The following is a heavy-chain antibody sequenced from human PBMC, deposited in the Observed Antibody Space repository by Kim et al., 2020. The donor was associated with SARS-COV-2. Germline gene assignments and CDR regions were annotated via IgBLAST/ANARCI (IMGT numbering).Heavy chain of an antibody. CDR3: ASSDYDFWSGYFVY. Sequence: GGSLRLSCAASGFTFSSYSMNWVRQAPGKGLEWVSSISSSSSYIYYADSVKGRFTISRDNAKNSLYLQMNSLRAEDTAVYYCASSDYDFWSGYFVYWGQGTLVTVSS. CDR1: GFTFSSYS. V-gene: IGHV3-21*01. D-gene: IGHD3-3*01. CDR2: ISSSSSYI. J-gene: IGHJ4*02.